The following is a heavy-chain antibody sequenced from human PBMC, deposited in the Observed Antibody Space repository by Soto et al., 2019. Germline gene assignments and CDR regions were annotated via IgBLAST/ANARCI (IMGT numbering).Heavy chain of an antibody. J-gene: IGHJ6*02. CDR2: ISSSSSYI. D-gene: IGHD4-17*01. V-gene: IGHV3-21*01. CDR3: ARGLSGDYYYYYGMDV. CDR1: GFTFSSYS. Sequence: PGGSLRLSCAASGFTFSSYSMNWVRQAPGKGLEWVSSISSSSSYIYYADSVKGRFTISRDNAKNSLYLQMNSLRAEDTAVYYCARGLSGDYYYYYGMDVWGQGTTVTVSS.